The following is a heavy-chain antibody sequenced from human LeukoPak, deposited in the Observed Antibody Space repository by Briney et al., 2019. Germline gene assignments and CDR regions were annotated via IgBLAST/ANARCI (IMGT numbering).Heavy chain of an antibody. D-gene: IGHD6-13*01. CDR1: GYTLTELS. Sequence: GASVKVSCKVSGYTLTELSMHWVRQAPGKGLEWMGGFDPEDGETIYAQKFQGRVTMTEDTSTDTAYMELSSLRSEDTAVYYCATESAAASPTRPYYYYYMDVWGKGTTVTVSS. V-gene: IGHV1-24*01. CDR3: ATESAAASPTRPYYYYYMDV. J-gene: IGHJ6*03. CDR2: FDPEDGET.